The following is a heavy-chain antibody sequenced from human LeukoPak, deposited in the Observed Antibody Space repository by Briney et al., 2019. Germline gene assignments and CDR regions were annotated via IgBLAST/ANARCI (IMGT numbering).Heavy chain of an antibody. V-gene: IGHV3-11*04. CDR1: GFSFSDYY. CDR3: ARDRGYCTNGVCYELVY. CDR2: ISSSGSTI. Sequence: GGSLRLSCAASGFSFSDYYMSWIRQAPGKGLEWVSYISSSGSTIYYADSVKGRFTISRDNAKNSLYLQMNSLRAEDTAVYYGARDRGYCTNGVCYELVYWGQGTLVTVSS. J-gene: IGHJ4*02. D-gene: IGHD2-8*01.